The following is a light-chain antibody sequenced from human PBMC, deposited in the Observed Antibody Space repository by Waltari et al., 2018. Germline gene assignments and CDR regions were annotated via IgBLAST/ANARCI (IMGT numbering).Light chain of an antibody. Sequence: DIQMTQSPSSRSAFVGDRVTISCRASQGIRNSVDWFQQKPGKAPKALMYGASTLHSGVPSRFRGSGFGTDFTLTISGLQPEDFATYYCLQYDSYPRTFGQGTKVEIK. CDR2: GAS. J-gene: IGKJ1*01. CDR3: LQYDSYPRT. CDR1: QGIRNS. V-gene: IGKV1-16*01.